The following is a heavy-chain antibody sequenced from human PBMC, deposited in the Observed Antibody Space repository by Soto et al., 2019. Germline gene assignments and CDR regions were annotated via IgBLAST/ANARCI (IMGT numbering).Heavy chain of an antibody. CDR2: ISYDGSNK. D-gene: IGHD3-3*01. V-gene: IGHV3-30-3*01. Sequence: GGSLRLFSAASGFTFSSYAMHRVSQAPGKGLEWVAVISYDGSNKYYADSVKGRFTISRDNSKNTLYLQMNSLRAEDTAVYYCARERYDFWSGYYTGYYYYGMDVWGQGTTVTASS. J-gene: IGHJ6*02. CDR3: ARERYDFWSGYYTGYYYYGMDV. CDR1: GFTFSSYA.